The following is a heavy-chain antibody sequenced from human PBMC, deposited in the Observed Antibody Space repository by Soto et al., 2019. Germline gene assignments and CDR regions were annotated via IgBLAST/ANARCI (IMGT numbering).Heavy chain of an antibody. J-gene: IGHJ2*01. D-gene: IGHD2-21*02. CDR1: GFTFSGSA. CDR3: TRHALQYCGGDCYLLPYFDL. V-gene: IGHV3-73*01. CDR2: VRSKANSYAT. Sequence: GGSLRLSCAASGFTFSGSAMHWVRQASGKGQEWVGRVRSKANSYATAYAATVKGRFTISRDASKNTAYLQMNSLKTEDTAVYYCTRHALQYCGGDCYLLPYFDLWGRGTLVTVSS.